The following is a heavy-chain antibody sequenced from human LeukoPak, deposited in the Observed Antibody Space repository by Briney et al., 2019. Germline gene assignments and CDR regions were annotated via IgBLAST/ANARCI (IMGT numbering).Heavy chain of an antibody. V-gene: IGHV3-48*03. CDR2: ISSSGSPI. J-gene: IGHJ4*02. Sequence: GGPLRLSCAASGFTFSSYEMNWVRQAPGKGLEWVSYISSSGSPIYYADSVKGRFTISRDNAKNSLYLQMNSLRAEDTAVYYCARDASVGADRSTDYWGQGTLVTVSS. CDR3: ARDASVGADRSTDY. CDR1: GFTFSSYE. D-gene: IGHD1-26*01.